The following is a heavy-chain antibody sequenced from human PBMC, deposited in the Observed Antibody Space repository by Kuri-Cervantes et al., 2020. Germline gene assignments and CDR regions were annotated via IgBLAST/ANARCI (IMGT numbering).Heavy chain of an antibody. CDR1: GFTFSSFW. J-gene: IGHJ4*02. CDR2: IKHDGNEK. Sequence: GESLKISCAASGFTFSSFWMSWVRQAPGKGLEWVANIKHDGNEKYYVDSVKGRFAISRDNARKSVYLQMSSLRVEDTAVYYCARVNYGDYGGYFDYWGQGTLVTVSS. V-gene: IGHV3-7*01. CDR3: ARVNYGDYGGYFDY. D-gene: IGHD4-17*01.